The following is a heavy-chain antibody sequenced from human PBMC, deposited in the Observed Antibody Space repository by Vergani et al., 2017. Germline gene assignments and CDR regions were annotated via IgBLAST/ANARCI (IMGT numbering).Heavy chain of an antibody. D-gene: IGHD5-18*01. V-gene: IGHV1-8*02. J-gene: IGHJ6*03. CDR2: MNPNSGNT. CDR1: GYTFTGYY. CDR3: ARMTRGYSPVSVFNYYYYMDV. Sequence: QVQLVQSGAEVKKPGASVKVSCKASGYTFTGYYMHWVRQAPGQGLEWMGWMNPNSGNTGYAQKFQGRVTMTRNTSISTAYMELRSLRSEDTAVYYCARMTRGYSPVSVFNYYYYMDVWGKGTTVTVSS.